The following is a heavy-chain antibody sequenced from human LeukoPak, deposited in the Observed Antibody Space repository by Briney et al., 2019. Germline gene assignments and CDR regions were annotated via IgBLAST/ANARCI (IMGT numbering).Heavy chain of an antibody. Sequence: GGSLRLSCAASGFTFSNLAMAWVRRAPGKGLEWVSGISGNSGGSTYYADSVKGRFTISRDNSKNTLHLQMSSLRAEDTAVYYCARDLGRSWFEFDYWGQGTLVSVSS. J-gene: IGHJ4*02. CDR1: GFTFSNLA. D-gene: IGHD6-13*01. V-gene: IGHV3-23*01. CDR3: ARDLGRSWFEFDY. CDR2: ISGNSGGST.